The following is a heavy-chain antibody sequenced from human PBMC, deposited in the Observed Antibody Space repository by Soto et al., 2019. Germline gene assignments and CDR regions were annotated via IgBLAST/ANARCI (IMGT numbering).Heavy chain of an antibody. CDR2: ISFDGGSE. CDR3: GRGGYSLDF. CDR1: RFIFRISS. J-gene: IGHJ4*02. Sequence: WGSLRLSCSPCRFIFRISSLDRVRQAPGQGLEWGAVISFDGGSEYYADAVEGRFTISRDNTKNTLYLQMNSLRVEETAGYYSGRGGYSLDFWGQGT. D-gene: IGHD3-22*01. V-gene: IGHV3-30*03.